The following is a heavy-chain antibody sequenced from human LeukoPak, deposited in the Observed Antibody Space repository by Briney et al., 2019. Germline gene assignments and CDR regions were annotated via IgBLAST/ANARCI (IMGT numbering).Heavy chain of an antibody. Sequence: GGSLRLSCAASGFTFSSYSMTWVRQAPGKGLEWVSTVTSSGGSTYYADSVKGRFTNSRDSSKNTLYLQMNSLRAEDTAVYYCAKTMGAIDHDYWGQGTLVTVSS. CDR3: AKTMGAIDHDY. D-gene: IGHD1-26*01. J-gene: IGHJ4*02. CDR1: GFTFSSYS. CDR2: VTSSGGST. V-gene: IGHV3-23*01.